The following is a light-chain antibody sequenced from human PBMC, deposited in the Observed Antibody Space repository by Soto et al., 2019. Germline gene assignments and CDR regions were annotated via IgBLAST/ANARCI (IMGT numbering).Light chain of an antibody. J-gene: IGKJ5*01. CDR2: GAS. V-gene: IGKV3-20*01. CDR3: QQYGSSPIT. Sequence: EIVLTQSPGTLSLSPGERATLSCRASQSVSSNYLAWYQQKSGQAPRLLIYGASSRATGIPDRFSGSGSETDFTLTISRLEPEDFAAYYCQQYGSSPITFGQGTRLEIK. CDR1: QSVSSNY.